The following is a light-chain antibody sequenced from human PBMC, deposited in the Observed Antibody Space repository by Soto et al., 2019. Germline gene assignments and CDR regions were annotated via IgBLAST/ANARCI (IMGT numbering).Light chain of an antibody. CDR2: AAS. J-gene: IGKJ1*01. Sequence: DIQLTQSPSFLSASVGDRVTITCRASQGISSYLAWYQQKPGKAPKVLIYAASSLRSGVPSRFSGSGSGTDFSLTISSLQPEDLATYYCQQYNSYWTFGQGTKVDIK. V-gene: IGKV1-9*01. CDR3: QQYNSYWT. CDR1: QGISSY.